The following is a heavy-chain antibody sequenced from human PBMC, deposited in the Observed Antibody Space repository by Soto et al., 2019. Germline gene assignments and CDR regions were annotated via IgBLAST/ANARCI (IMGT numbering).Heavy chain of an antibody. J-gene: IGHJ6*02. CDR1: GFTFSTYS. V-gene: IGHV3-21*01. CDR3: ARDPSDCSSTSCWGYYALDV. Sequence: GGSLRLSCAASGFTFSTYSMNWVRQAPGKGLEWVSSISSSGTYIHYADSLKGRFTISRDNAKNSLYLQMISLRAEDTAVYYCARDPSDCSSTSCWGYYALDVWGQGTTVTVSS. D-gene: IGHD2-2*01. CDR2: ISSSGTYI.